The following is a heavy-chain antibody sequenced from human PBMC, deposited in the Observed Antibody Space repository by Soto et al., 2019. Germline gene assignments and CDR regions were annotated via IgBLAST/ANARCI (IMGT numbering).Heavy chain of an antibody. CDR3: ARSTYYYGMDV. V-gene: IGHV4-30-4*01. J-gene: IGHJ6*02. CDR1: GGSISSGDYY. CDR2: IYYSGST. Sequence: PSETLSLTCTVSGGSISSGDYYWSWIRQPPGKGLEWIGYIYYSGSTYYNPSLKSRVTISVDTSKNQFSLKLSSETAADTAVYYCARSTYYYGMDVWGQGTTVTVSS.